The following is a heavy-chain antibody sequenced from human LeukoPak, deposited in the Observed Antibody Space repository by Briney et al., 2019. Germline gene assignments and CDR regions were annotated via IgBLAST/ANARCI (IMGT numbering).Heavy chain of an antibody. V-gene: IGHV3-48*01. Sequence: GGSLRLSCAASGFTFSSYGMSWVRQAPGKGLEWVSYISSSSSTIYYADSVKGRFTISRDNAKNSLYLQMNSLRAEDTAVYYCARDNSVRDEAWWFNPWGQGTLVTVSS. CDR1: GFTFSSYG. D-gene: IGHD5-24*01. CDR3: ARDNSVRDEAWWFNP. CDR2: ISSSSSTI. J-gene: IGHJ5*02.